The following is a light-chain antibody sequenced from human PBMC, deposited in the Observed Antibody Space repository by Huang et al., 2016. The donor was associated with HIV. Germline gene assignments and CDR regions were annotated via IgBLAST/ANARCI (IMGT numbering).Light chain of an antibody. CDR1: QSVSSSY. CDR2: GAS. Sequence: EIVLTQSPGTLSLSPGERATLSCRASQSVSSSYLAWYQQKPGQAPRLRIYGASSRATGIPDRFSGSGSGTDLTLTISRLEPEDFAVYYCQQYGSSPPFTFGPGTKVDIK. CDR3: QQYGSSPPFT. V-gene: IGKV3-20*01. J-gene: IGKJ3*01.